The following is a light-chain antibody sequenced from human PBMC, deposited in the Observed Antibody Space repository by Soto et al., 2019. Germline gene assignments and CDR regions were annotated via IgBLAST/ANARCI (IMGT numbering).Light chain of an antibody. Sequence: QSALTQPASVSGSPGQSITISCTGTNNDVGGYNYVSWYQHHPGKAPKLIIYEVTNRPSGVSDRFAGSKSGNTASLTISGLQADDEADYYCTSYTIRSTVLFGVGTKLTVL. CDR1: NNDVGGYNY. J-gene: IGLJ2*01. CDR2: EVT. CDR3: TSYTIRSTVL. V-gene: IGLV2-14*01.